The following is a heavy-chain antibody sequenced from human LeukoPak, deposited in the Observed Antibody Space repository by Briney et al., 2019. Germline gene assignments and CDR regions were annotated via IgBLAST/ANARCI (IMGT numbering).Heavy chain of an antibody. CDR1: GYTFTVYY. D-gene: IGHD3-3*01. J-gene: IGHJ5*02. V-gene: IGHV1-2*02. CDR3: AREGLGILEWFFNWFDP. CDR2: INPNSGGT. Sequence: ASVKVSFKASGYTFTVYYMHWVRQAPGQGLEWMGWINPNSGGTNYAQKFQGRVTMTRDTSISTAYMELSRLRSDDTAVYYCAREGLGILEWFFNWFDPWGQGTLVTVSS.